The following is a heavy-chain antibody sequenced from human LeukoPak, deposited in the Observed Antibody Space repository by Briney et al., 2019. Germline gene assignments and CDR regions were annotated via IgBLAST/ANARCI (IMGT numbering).Heavy chain of an antibody. CDR3: ARDIEFGPYV. V-gene: IGHV4-61*01. D-gene: IGHD3-10*01. J-gene: IGHJ4*02. CDR1: GGSVSSGSYY. Sequence: SETLSLTCTVSGGSVSSGSYYWSWIRQPPGKGLEWIGYIYYSGSTNYNPSLKSRVTISVDTSKNQFSLKLSSVTAADTAVYYCARDIEFGPYVWGQGTLVTVSS. CDR2: IYYSGST.